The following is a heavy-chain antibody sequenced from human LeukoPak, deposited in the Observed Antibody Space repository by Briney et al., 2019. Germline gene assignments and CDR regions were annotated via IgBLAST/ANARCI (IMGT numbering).Heavy chain of an antibody. J-gene: IGHJ4*02. CDR2: IYSGGST. CDR3: ARTTDFWSGFDY. CDR1: GFTVSRNY. D-gene: IGHD3-3*01. V-gene: IGHV3-53*01. Sequence: GGSLRLSCAASGFTVSRNYMRWVRQAPGKGREWVSVIYSGGSTYYADSVKGRFTISRDNSKDTLYLQMNSLRAEDTAVYYCARTTDFWSGFDYWGQGTLVTVSS.